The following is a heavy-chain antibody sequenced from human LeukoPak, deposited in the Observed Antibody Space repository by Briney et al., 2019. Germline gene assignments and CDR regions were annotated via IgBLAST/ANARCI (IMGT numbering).Heavy chain of an antibody. D-gene: IGHD3-3*01. CDR2: ISGSGGST. CDR3: AKRVNVADFWSGYYEDYFDY. V-gene: IGHV3-23*01. J-gene: IGHJ4*02. Sequence: GGSPRLSCAASGFTFSSYAMSWVRQAPGKGLEWVSAISGSGGSTYYADSVKGRFTISRDNSKNTLYLQMNSLRAEDTAVYYCAKRVNVADFWSGYYEDYFDYWGQGALVTVSS. CDR1: GFTFSSYA.